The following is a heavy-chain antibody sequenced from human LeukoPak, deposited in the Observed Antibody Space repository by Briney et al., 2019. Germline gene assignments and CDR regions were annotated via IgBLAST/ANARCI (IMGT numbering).Heavy chain of an antibody. CDR3: ARDPPHPGYSSGWYEGGWFDP. V-gene: IGHV4-30-2*01. D-gene: IGHD6-19*01. Sequence: SQTLSLTCTVSGGSISSGGYYWSWIRQPPGKGLEWIGYIYHSGSTYYNPSLKSRVTISVDRSKNQFSLKLSSVTAADTAVYYCARDPPHPGYSSGWYEGGWFDPWGQGTLVTVSS. CDR1: GGSISSGGYY. CDR2: IYHSGST. J-gene: IGHJ5*02.